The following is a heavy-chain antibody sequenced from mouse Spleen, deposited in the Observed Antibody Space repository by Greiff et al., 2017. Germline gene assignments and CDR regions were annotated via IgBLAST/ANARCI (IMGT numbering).Heavy chain of an antibody. CDR3: ARDDYDDGEDY. CDR1: GYSITSGYY. V-gene: IGHV3-6*01. D-gene: IGHD2-4*01. Sequence: EVQLVESGPGLVKPSQSLSLTCSVTGYSITSGYYWNWIRQFPGNKLEWMGYISYDGSNNYNPSLKNRISITRDTSKNQFFLKLNSVTTEDTATYYCARDDYDDGEDYWGQGTSVTVSS. J-gene: IGHJ4*01. CDR2: ISYDGSN.